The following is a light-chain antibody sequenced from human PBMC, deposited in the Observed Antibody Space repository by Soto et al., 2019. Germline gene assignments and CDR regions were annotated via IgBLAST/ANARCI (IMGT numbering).Light chain of an antibody. CDR2: EVS. Sequence: QSVLTQPASVSGSPGQSITISCTGDSSDVGGYNYVSWFQQHPGKAPKLMIYEVSHRPSGVSHRFSGSKSGTTASLTISGLQAEDGADYYCSSYTRSFTVVFGGGTKVTV. CDR3: SSYTRSFTVV. V-gene: IGLV2-14*01. CDR1: SSDVGGYNY. J-gene: IGLJ2*01.